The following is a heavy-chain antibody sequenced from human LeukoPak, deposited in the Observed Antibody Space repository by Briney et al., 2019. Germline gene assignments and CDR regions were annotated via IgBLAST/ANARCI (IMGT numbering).Heavy chain of an antibody. J-gene: IGHJ4*02. CDR3: ASTVGGVGATGDY. D-gene: IGHD1-26*01. Sequence: GGALQRSFAASGFPFSSDSMNWVRQAPGKGREWVSSISSSSSYIYYADSVKGRFTISRDNAKNSLYLQMNSLRAEDTAVYYCASTVGGVGATGDYWGQGTLVTVSS. CDR1: GFPFSSDS. V-gene: IGHV3-21*01. CDR2: ISSSSSYI.